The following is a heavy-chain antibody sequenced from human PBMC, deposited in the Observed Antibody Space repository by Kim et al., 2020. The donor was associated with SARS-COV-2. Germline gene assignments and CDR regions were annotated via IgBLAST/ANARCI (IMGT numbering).Heavy chain of an antibody. CDR3: ASLAAAGLDY. D-gene: IGHD6-13*01. CDR1: GFTFSSYA. CDR2: ISYDGSNK. Sequence: GGSLRLSCAASGFTFSSYAMHWVRQAPGKGLEWVAVISYDGSNKYYADSVKGRFTISRDNSKNTLYRQMNSLRAEDTAVYYCASLAAAGLDYWGQGTLVT. V-gene: IGHV3-30*04. J-gene: IGHJ4*02.